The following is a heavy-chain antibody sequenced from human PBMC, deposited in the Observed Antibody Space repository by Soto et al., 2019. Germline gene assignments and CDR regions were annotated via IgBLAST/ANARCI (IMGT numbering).Heavy chain of an antibody. D-gene: IGHD3-10*01. CDR2: ISGSGGST. J-gene: IGHJ3*02. Sequence: EVQLLESGGGLVQPGGSLRLSCAASGFTFSSYAMSWVRQAPGKGLEWVSAISGSGGSTYYADSVKGRFTISRDNCKNTLYLQMNSLRAEDTAVYYCAKDLTSYYGSGSYYASDAFDIWGQGTMVTVSS. V-gene: IGHV3-23*01. CDR3: AKDLTSYYGSGSYYASDAFDI. CDR1: GFTFSSYA.